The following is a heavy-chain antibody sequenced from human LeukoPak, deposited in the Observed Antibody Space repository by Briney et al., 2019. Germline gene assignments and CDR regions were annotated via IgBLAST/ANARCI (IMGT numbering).Heavy chain of an antibody. CDR2: INPNSGGT. Sequence: GASVKVSCKASGYTFTGYYMHWVRQAPGQGLEWMGWINPNSGGTNYAQKFQGRVAMTRDTSISTAYMELSRLRSDDTAVYYCARGGPDGFWSGYLIDYWGQGTLVTVSS. J-gene: IGHJ4*02. D-gene: IGHD3-3*01. CDR3: ARGGPDGFWSGYLIDY. CDR1: GYTFTGYY. V-gene: IGHV1-2*02.